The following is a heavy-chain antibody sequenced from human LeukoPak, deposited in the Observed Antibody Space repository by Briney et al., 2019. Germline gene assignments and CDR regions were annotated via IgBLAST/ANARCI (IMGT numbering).Heavy chain of an antibody. CDR1: GGTFSSYA. CDR2: IIPIFGTA. CDR3: ARGTGHDSSGYYYKGLVCPYDY. Sequence: SAKVSCKASGGTFSSYAISWVRQAPGQGLEWMGGIIPIFGTANYAQKFQGRVTITADESTSTAYMELSSLRSEDTAVYYCARGTGHDSSGYYYKGLVCPYDYWDQGTLVIVSS. V-gene: IGHV1-69*13. D-gene: IGHD3-22*01. J-gene: IGHJ4*02.